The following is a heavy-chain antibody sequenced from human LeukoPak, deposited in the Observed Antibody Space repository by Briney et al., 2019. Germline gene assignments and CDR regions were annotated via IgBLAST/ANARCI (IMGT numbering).Heavy chain of an antibody. Sequence: GGSLRLSCTASGFSFGTYAMHWVRQAPGKGFEWVAVISSDASITIYPDSMRGRFTISRDNSKNTPYLDMNNLRGEDTALYFCARDPFGGRPDYLDYWGQGTLVTVSS. D-gene: IGHD3-16*01. CDR2: ISSDASIT. V-gene: IGHV3-30*01. J-gene: IGHJ4*02. CDR1: GFSFGTYA. CDR3: ARDPFGGRPDYLDY.